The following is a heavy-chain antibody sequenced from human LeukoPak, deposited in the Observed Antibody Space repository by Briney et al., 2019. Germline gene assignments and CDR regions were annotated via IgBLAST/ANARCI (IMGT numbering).Heavy chain of an antibody. CDR2: IGGSGGST. Sequence: PGGSLRLSCAASGFTFSSYAMSWVRQAPGKGLEWVSAIGGSGGSTYYADSVKGRFTISRDNSKNTLYLQMNSLRAEDTAVYYCAKRRVEGLRYFLFDYWGQGTLVTVSS. CDR1: GFTFSSYA. V-gene: IGHV3-23*01. J-gene: IGHJ4*02. CDR3: AKRRVEGLRYFLFDY. D-gene: IGHD3-9*01.